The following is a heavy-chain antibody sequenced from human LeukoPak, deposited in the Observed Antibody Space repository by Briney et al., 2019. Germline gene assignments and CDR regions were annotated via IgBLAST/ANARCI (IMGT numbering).Heavy chain of an antibody. CDR1: GFTFSSYA. V-gene: IGHV3-30-3*01. J-gene: IGHJ6*02. D-gene: IGHD1-1*01. Sequence: GRSLRLSCPASGFTFSSYAMHWVRQAPGKGLEWVAVISYDGSNKYYADSVKGRFTISRDNSKNTLYLQMNSLRAEDTAVYYCARGLEDGMDVWGQGTTVTVSS. CDR2: ISYDGSNK. CDR3: ARGLEDGMDV.